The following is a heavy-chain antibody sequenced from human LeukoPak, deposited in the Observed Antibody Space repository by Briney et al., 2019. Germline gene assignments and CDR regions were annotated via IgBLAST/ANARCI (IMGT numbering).Heavy chain of an antibody. CDR2: IYTRGGT. CDR1: DDSISSGSYY. CDR3: ARGAIPAANWGAFDI. Sequence: TSETLSLTCTVSDDSISSGSYYWTWIRQPAGKGLEWIGRIYTRGGTTYNPSLMSRVTISIDTSKNQFSLKLNSVTAADTAVYYCARGAIPAANWGAFDIWGQGTMVTVSS. D-gene: IGHD2-2*01. V-gene: IGHV4-61*02. J-gene: IGHJ3*02.